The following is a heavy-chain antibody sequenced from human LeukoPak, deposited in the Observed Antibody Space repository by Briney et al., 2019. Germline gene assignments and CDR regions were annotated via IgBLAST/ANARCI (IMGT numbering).Heavy chain of an antibody. J-gene: IGHJ6*03. D-gene: IGHD1-20*01. CDR3: ARDRGEITGTTPGDYYYMDV. Sequence: ASVKVSCKASGYTFTSYGISWVRQAPGQGLEWMGWINPNSGGTNYAQKFQGRVTMTRDTSISTAYMELSRLRSDDTAVYYCARDRGEITGTTPGDYYYMDVWGKGTTVTVSS. CDR2: INPNSGGT. CDR1: GYTFTSYG. V-gene: IGHV1-2*02.